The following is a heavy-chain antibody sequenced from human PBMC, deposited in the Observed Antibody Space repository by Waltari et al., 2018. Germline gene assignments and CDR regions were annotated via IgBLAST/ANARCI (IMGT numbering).Heavy chain of an antibody. D-gene: IGHD1-26*01. J-gene: IGHJ4*02. CDR3: ARCPPEQRGSYSCDY. V-gene: IGHV1-8*01. CDR1: GYTFSTYD. Sequence: QVQLVQSGAEVKKPGASVKVSCKASGYTFSTYDISWVRQATGQGLEWMGWMNPNSGNTGYAQKFQGRVTMTRSTSRSRAYMGLSSLRSEDTAIYYCARCPPEQRGSYSCDYWGQGTLVTVSS. CDR2: MNPNSGNT.